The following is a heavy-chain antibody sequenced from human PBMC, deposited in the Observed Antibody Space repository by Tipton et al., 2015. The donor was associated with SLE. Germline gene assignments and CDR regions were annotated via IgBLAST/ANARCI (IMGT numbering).Heavy chain of an antibody. CDR1: GFTFSSYE. CDR3: AREGSGYGLASDY. V-gene: IGHV3-48*03. Sequence: GSLRLSCAASGFTFSSYEMNWVRQAPGKGLEWVSYISSSGSTIYYADSVKGRFTISRDNAKNSLYLQMNSLRAEDTAVYYCAREGSGYGLASDYWGQGTLVTVSS. J-gene: IGHJ4*02. D-gene: IGHD5-12*01. CDR2: ISSSGSTI.